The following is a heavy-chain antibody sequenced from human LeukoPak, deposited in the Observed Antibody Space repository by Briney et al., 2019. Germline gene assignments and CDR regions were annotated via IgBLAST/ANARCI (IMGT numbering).Heavy chain of an antibody. V-gene: IGHV3-7*01. J-gene: IGHJ5*02. CDR3: ARATASNWFDP. Sequence: PGGSLRLSCAASGFTFSSYWMSWVRQAPGKGLKWVASIKEDGGETNYLDSVKGRFTISRDNAKNSLYLQMNSLRAEDTAVYYCARATASNWFDPWGQGTLVPVSS. D-gene: IGHD2-21*01. CDR2: IKEDGGET. CDR1: GFTFSSYW.